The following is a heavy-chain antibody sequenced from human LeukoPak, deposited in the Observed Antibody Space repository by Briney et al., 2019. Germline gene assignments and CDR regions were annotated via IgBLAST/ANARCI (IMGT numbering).Heavy chain of an antibody. V-gene: IGHV4-39*01. J-gene: IGHJ4*02. CDR3: ARRNTALGAFDY. CDR2: IYYSGST. Sequence: PSETLSLTCTVSGGSISSRTYYWGWIRQPPGKGLEWIGSIYYSGSTYYNPSLKSRVTISVDTSKNQFSLKLGPVTAADTAVYYCARRNTALGAFDYWGQGTLATVSS. D-gene: IGHD5-18*01. CDR1: GGSISSRTYY.